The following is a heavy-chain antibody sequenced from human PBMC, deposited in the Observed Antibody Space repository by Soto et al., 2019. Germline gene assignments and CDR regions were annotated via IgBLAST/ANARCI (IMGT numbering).Heavy chain of an antibody. CDR2: IIPILGKP. CDR1: RNTFRTYS. Sequence: SVKVSCKASRNTFRTYSVNWVRQAPGQGLEWMGGIIPILGKPNYAQNFQGRVTITRDTSASTVYMELSSLRSEDTAVYYCARGVYYDSSGYGGWFDPWGQGTLVTVSS. V-gene: IGHV1-69*05. J-gene: IGHJ5*02. CDR3: ARGVYYDSSGYGGWFDP. D-gene: IGHD3-22*01.